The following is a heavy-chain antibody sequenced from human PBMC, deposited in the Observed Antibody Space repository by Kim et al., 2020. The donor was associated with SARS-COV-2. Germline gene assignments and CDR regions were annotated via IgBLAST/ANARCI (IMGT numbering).Heavy chain of an antibody. Sequence: PSLKSRVTISVDTSKNQFSLKLSSVTAADTAVYYCARGGAYYDSSGYYFDYWGQGTLVTVSS. CDR3: ARGGAYYDSSGYYFDY. J-gene: IGHJ4*02. V-gene: IGHV4-31*02. D-gene: IGHD3-22*01.